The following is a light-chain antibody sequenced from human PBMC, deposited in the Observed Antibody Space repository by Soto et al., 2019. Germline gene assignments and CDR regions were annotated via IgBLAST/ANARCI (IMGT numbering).Light chain of an antibody. V-gene: IGLV2-14*01. CDR2: EVS. Sequence: QSVLSQPAYVSGSPGQSITISCTGTSSDVGAQNFVSWFQQHPGEAPKLIIFEVSNRPSGASDRVSGSKSGNTASLAISGLQAEDEADYFCCAYTTLNTYVFGTGTKLTVL. CDR1: SSDVGAQNF. J-gene: IGLJ1*01. CDR3: CAYTTLNTYV.